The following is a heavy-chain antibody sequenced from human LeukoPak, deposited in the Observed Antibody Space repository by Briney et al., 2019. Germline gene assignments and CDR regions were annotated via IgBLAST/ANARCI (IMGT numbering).Heavy chain of an antibody. V-gene: IGHV1-69*01. CDR2: IIPIFGTA. CDR1: GGTFSSYA. CDR3: ARVVDIVVVPAAIHYYYGMDV. D-gene: IGHD2-2*01. J-gene: IGHJ6*02. Sequence: VKVSCKASGGTFSSYAISWVRQAPGQGLEWMGGIIPIFGTANYAQKFQGRVTITADESTSTAYMELSSLRSEDTAVYYCARVVDIVVVPAAIHYYYGMDVWGQGTTVTVSS.